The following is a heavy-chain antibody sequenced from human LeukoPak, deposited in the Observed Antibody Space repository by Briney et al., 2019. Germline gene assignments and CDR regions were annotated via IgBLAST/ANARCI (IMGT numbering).Heavy chain of an antibody. V-gene: IGHV4-59*12. Sequence: GSLRLSCAASGFTFSSYGMSWVRQAPGKGLEWIGYIYYSGSTYYNPSLKSRVTISVDTSKNQFSLKLSSVTAADTAVYYCARGGVVGATRYNWFDPWGQGTLVTVSS. CDR2: IYYSGST. CDR1: GFTFSSYG. J-gene: IGHJ5*02. CDR3: ARGGVVGATRYNWFDP. D-gene: IGHD1-26*01.